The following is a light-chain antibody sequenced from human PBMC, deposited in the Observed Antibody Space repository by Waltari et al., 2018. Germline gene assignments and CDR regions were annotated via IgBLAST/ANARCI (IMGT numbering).Light chain of an antibody. CDR2: GAS. CDR1: QSVSRA. V-gene: IGKV3-20*01. CDR3: QHYVSLPVT. Sequence: EIVLTQSPGTLSLSPGERATLSCRASQSVSRALAWYQQNPGTAPRLLIYGASNRATGIPDRFSGSGSETDFSLIISRLEPEDFAVYYCQHYVSLPVTFGQGTKVEIK. J-gene: IGKJ1*01.